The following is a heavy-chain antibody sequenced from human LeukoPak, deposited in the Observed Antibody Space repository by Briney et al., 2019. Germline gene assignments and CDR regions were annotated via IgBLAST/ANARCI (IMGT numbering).Heavy chain of an antibody. V-gene: IGHV3-30*18. CDR3: AKGLGQWLVMFDS. CDR1: GFVFNNYG. D-gene: IGHD6-19*01. J-gene: IGHJ4*02. Sequence: GGPLRLSCAASGFVFNNYGMHWVRQAPGKGLEWVAVISYDGSNKYYADSVKGRFTISRDNSKNTLYLQMNSLRAEDTAVYSCAKGLGQWLVMFDSWGQGTLVTVSS. CDR2: ISYDGSNK.